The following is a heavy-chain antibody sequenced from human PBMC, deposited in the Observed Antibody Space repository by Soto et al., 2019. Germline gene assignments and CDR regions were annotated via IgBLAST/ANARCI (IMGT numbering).Heavy chain of an antibody. J-gene: IGHJ4*02. CDR2: FYYGGST. V-gene: IGHV4-39*01. CDR3: ARLFNSSSLFKLGS. D-gene: IGHD6-13*01. CDR1: GASININTYY. Sequence: QLRLQESGPGLVKPSETLSLTCSVSGASININTYYWGWIRQPPGKGLEWIGSFYYGGSTYYNPSLKSPVTISVEASENQFSLHLTSVTAPDGVVYFLARLFNSSSLFKLGSWGQRTLVTVSP.